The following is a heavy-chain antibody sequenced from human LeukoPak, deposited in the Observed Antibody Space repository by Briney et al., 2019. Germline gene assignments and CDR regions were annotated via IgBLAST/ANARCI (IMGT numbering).Heavy chain of an antibody. CDR1: GGSISSYY. J-gene: IGHJ5*02. Sequence: SETLSLTCTVSGGSISSYYWSWIRQPPGKGLEWIGYIYYSGSTNYNPSLKSRVTISVDTSKNQFSLKLSSVTAADTAVYYCAGSYSSSPAGTWGQGTLVTASS. V-gene: IGHV4-59*08. D-gene: IGHD6-6*01. CDR3: AGSYSSSPAGT. CDR2: IYYSGST.